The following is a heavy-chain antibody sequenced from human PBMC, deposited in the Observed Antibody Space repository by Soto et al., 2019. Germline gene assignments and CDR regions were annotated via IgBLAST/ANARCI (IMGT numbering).Heavy chain of an antibody. D-gene: IGHD3-16*02. CDR2: IYYSGST. Sequence: SETLSLTCTVSGGSISSYYWSWIRQPPGKGLEWIGYIYYSGSTNYNPSLKSRVTISVDTSKNQFSLKLSSVTAADTAVYYCARGMSYRYFDYWGQGTLVTVSS. V-gene: IGHV4-59*01. CDR1: GGSISSYY. J-gene: IGHJ4*02. CDR3: ARGMSYRYFDY.